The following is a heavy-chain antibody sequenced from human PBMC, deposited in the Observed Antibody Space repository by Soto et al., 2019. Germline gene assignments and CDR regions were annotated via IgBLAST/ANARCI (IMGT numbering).Heavy chain of an antibody. V-gene: IGHV4-4*02. J-gene: IGHJ4*02. CDR2: IYHSGST. D-gene: IGHD3-16*02. CDR1: GGSISSSNW. CDR3: ARGGYDYVWGSYRYYAY. Sequence: PSETLSLTCAVSGGSISSSNWWSWVRQPPGKGLEWIGEIYHSGSTNYNPSLKSRVTISVDKSKNQFSLKLSSVTAADTAVYYCARGGYDYVWGSYRYYAYWGQGTLVTVS.